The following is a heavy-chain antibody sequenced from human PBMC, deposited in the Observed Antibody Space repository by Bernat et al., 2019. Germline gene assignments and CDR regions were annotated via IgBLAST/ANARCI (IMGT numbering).Heavy chain of an antibody. CDR3: ARATYYYDSSGYYYERFDY. V-gene: IGHV1-18*01. CDR2: ISAYNGNT. D-gene: IGHD3-22*01. J-gene: IGHJ4*02. Sequence: QVQLVQSGAEVKKPGASVKVSCKASGYTFISYGISWVRQAPGQGLEWMGWISAYNGNTNYAQKLQGRVTMTTDTSTSTSYLELSSLRSDDTAVYYCARATYYYDSSGYYYERFDYWGQGTLVTVSS. CDR1: GYTFISYG.